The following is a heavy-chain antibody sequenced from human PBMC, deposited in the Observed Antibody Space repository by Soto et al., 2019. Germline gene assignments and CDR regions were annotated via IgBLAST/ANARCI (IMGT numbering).Heavy chain of an antibody. V-gene: IGHV3-23*01. J-gene: IGHJ4*02. Sequence: GGSLRLSCAASGFTFSSYAMSWVRQAPGKGLEWVSAISGSGGSTYYADSVKGRFTISRDNSKNTLYLQMNSLRAEDTAVYYCAKDEGYCSSTSCYSDYWGQGTLVTVSS. CDR1: GFTFSSYA. CDR2: ISGSGGST. D-gene: IGHD2-2*01. CDR3: AKDEGYCSSTSCYSDY.